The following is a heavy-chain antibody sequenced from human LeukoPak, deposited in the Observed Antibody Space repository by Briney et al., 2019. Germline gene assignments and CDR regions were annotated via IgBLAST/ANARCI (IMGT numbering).Heavy chain of an antibody. Sequence: SETLSLTCTVSGGSISSSSYYWGWIRQPPGKGLEWIGTIYFSGSTYYNPSLKSRVTISEDTSKNQFSLKLSSVTAADTAVYYCARDGVGQWLGQNPYYYYYGMDVWGQGTTVTVSS. D-gene: IGHD6-19*01. CDR2: IYFSGST. CDR3: ARDGVGQWLGQNPYYYYYGMDV. V-gene: IGHV4-39*02. CDR1: GGSISSSSYY. J-gene: IGHJ6*02.